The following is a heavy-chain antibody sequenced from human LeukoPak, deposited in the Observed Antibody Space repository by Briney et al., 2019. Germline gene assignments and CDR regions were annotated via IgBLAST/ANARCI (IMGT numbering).Heavy chain of an antibody. J-gene: IGHJ4*02. CDR1: GFTFDDYD. CDR3: ARGGITMVRGADY. Sequence: GGSLRLSCAASGFTFDDYDISWVRQAPGKGLEWLCNINWNGNNIYYGDSVKGRFTISRDNAKNSVYLQMNGLRAEDTALYYCARGGITMVRGADYWGQGTLVTVSS. CDR2: INWNGNNI. D-gene: IGHD3-10*01. V-gene: IGHV3-20*04.